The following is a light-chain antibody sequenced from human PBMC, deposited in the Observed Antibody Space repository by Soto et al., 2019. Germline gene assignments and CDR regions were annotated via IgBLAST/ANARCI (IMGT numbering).Light chain of an antibody. V-gene: IGKV1-5*01. CDR2: DAS. CDR3: QHYNSYSST. CDR1: QSISSW. Sequence: DIQMTQSPSTLSASVGDRVTITCRASQSISSWLAWYQQKPGKAPKLLIYDASSLESGVPSRFSGSGSGTEFTLTISSLQPDDFATYYCQHYNSYSSTFGQGTNVEIK. J-gene: IGKJ1*01.